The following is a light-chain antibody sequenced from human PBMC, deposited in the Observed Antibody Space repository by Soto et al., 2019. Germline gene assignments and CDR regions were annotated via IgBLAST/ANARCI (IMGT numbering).Light chain of an antibody. V-gene: IGLV2-11*01. CDR2: DVA. Sequence: QSALTQPRSVSASPGQSVTISCTGTSSDVGNYNYVAWYRQHPGKAPKLMIYDVAQRPSGAPDRFSGSKSGNTASLTISGLQAEDEADYYCCSYAGSYTWVFGGGTKLTVL. CDR1: SSDVGNYNY. CDR3: CSYAGSYTWV. J-gene: IGLJ3*02.